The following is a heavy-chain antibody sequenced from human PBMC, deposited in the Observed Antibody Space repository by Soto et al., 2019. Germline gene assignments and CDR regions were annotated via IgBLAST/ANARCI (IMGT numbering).Heavy chain of an antibody. CDR3: AKDRSGDYDGPLDY. CDR2: ISGSGGST. J-gene: IGHJ4*02. D-gene: IGHD4-17*01. V-gene: IGHV3-23*01. Sequence: EVQLLESGGGLVQPGGSPRLSCAASGFTFSSYAMSWVRQAPGKGLEWVSAISGSGGSTYYADSVKGRFTISRDNSKNTLYLQMNSLRAEDTAVYYCAKDRSGDYDGPLDYWGQGTLVTVSS. CDR1: GFTFSSYA.